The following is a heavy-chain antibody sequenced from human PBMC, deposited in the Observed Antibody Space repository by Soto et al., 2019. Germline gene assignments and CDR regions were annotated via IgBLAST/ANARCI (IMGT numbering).Heavy chain of an antibody. CDR1: GFRFTDYW. Sequence: GESLKISCKGSGFRFTDYWIGWVRQMPGKGLEWMGLIYPGDSDTRYSRSFQGQVTISADKSTSTAYLQWSSLKASDTATYYCARRGQTSLYYYYGMDVWGQGTTVTVPS. V-gene: IGHV5-51*01. CDR3: ARRGQTSLYYYYGMDV. D-gene: IGHD2-2*01. J-gene: IGHJ6*02. CDR2: IYPGDSDT.